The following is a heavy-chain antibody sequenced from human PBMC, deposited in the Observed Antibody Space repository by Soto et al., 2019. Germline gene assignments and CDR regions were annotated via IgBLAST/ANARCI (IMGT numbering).Heavy chain of an antibody. V-gene: IGHV4-38-2*01. J-gene: IGHJ4*02. CDR3: ARSLVKSPDN. Sequence: PSETLSLTCAVSGYSISSGYYWGWIRQPPGKGLEWIGSIYHSGSTYYNPSLKSRVTISVGTSKNQFSLKLSSVTAADTAVYYCARSLVKSPDNWGQGTLVTVSS. CDR2: IYHSGST. CDR1: GYSISSGYY. D-gene: IGHD2-21*01.